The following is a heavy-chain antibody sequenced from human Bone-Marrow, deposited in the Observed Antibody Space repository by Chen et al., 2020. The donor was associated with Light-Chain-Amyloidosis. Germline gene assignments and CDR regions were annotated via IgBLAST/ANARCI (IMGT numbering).Heavy chain of an antibody. CDR2: IFRGDIT. Sequence: QLQLQESGHGLVEPSQTLSLNCTVSGASIISSEYYWGWTRQAPGKGLEWIGSIFRGDITYYTSSLKSRVTLSVDTSNNHISLRLRSVTAGDTAIYYCARGPSEVEWGVVKSAFAFDFWGQGTMVTVSS. V-gene: IGHV4-39*07. CDR3: ARGPSEVEWGVVKSAFAFDF. J-gene: IGHJ3*01. CDR1: GASIISSEYY. D-gene: IGHD2-21*01.